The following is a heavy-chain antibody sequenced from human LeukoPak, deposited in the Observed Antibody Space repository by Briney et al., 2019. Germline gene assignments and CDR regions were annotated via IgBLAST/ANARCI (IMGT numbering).Heavy chain of an antibody. Sequence: SETLSLTCTVSGGSISSYYWSWIRQPPGKGLEWIGYIYYSGSTNYNHSLKSRVTLSVDTSKNQFSLKLSSVTAADTAVYYCATNIVGAAGDAFDIWGQGTMVTVSS. CDR2: IYYSGST. V-gene: IGHV4-59*01. D-gene: IGHD1-26*01. CDR1: GGSISSYY. J-gene: IGHJ3*02. CDR3: ATNIVGAAGDAFDI.